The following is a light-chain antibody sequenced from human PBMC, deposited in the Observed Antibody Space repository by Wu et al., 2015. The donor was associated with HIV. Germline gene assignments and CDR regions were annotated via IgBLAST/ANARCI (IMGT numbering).Light chain of an antibody. Sequence: PGERATLSCRASQSVSSSYLAWYQQKPGQAPRLLIYGASSRATGIPDRFSGSGSGTDFTLTISRLEPEDFAVYYCQQYGSSPPRTFGQGTKVEIK. CDR3: QQYGSSPPRT. CDR2: GAS. V-gene: IGKV3-20*01. CDR1: QSVSSSY. J-gene: IGKJ1*01.